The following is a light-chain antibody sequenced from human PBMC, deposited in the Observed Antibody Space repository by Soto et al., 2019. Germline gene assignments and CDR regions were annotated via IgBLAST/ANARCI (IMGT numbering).Light chain of an antibody. CDR1: QGLVNW. V-gene: IGKV1-12*01. CDR3: QQTSSFPLT. CDR2: AAS. J-gene: IGKJ4*01. Sequence: DIQVTQSPSSVSASVGARVTITCRASQGLVNWLAWYQQKPGKAPKLLLYAASRFQRGVPSRFSGSGSGTDFSLTISSLQPEEFATYYCQQTSSFPLTFGGGTKVEIK.